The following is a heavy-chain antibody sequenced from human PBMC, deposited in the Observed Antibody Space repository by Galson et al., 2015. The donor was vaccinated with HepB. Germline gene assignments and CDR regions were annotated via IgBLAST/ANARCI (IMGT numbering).Heavy chain of an antibody. CDR3: AREGGE. CDR2: ISHDGTDK. D-gene: IGHD3-10*01. CDR1: EFTFSDYY. V-gene: IGHV3-30*03. J-gene: IGHJ1*01. Sequence: SLRLSCAASEFTFSDYYMSWIRQAPGKGLEWVAVISHDGTDKYYAKSLEGRFTVSRDNSRSTLYLEMNSLRPDDTAIYYCAREGGEWGQGTLVTVSS.